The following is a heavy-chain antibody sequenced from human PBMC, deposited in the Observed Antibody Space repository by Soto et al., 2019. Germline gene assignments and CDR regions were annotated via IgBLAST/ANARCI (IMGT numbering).Heavy chain of an antibody. CDR3: ARVSPYGSGTYYNRGMDV. D-gene: IGHD3-10*01. Sequence: QVQLVESGGGVVQPGRSLRLSCAASGFTFSNYAMHWVRQAPGKGLEWVAIISYDGSNKYYADSVKGRFTISRDNSKNTLYLQMNSLRAEDKAVYSCARVSPYGSGTYYNRGMDVWGQGTTVTVSS. CDR1: GFTFSNYA. CDR2: ISYDGSNK. V-gene: IGHV3-30-3*01. J-gene: IGHJ6*02.